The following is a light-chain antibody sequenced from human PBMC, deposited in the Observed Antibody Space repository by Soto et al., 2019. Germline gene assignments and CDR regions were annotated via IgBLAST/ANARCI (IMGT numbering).Light chain of an antibody. J-gene: IGKJ1*01. CDR3: QQYDSYSWT. V-gene: IGKV1-5*01. CDR2: TAS. CDR1: QTISRW. Sequence: DIQMTQSPSTLSASVGDTVTITCRASQTISRWLAWYKQKPGKAPRLLIYTASTLESGVPSRFRASGSGTEFTLTISSLQPEDFATYYCQQYDSYSWTFDQGTKVDI.